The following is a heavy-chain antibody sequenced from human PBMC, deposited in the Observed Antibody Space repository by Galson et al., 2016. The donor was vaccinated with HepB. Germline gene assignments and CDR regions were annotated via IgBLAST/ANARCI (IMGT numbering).Heavy chain of an antibody. CDR3: ARDRQNLRVLDY. D-gene: IGHD4-17*01. V-gene: IGHV3-23*01. CDR2: IRGSGDDT. J-gene: IGHJ4*02. Sequence: SLRLSCAVSGFSFKYYAVSWVRQAPGKGLEWVSAIRGSGDDTYYSDSVKGRFTISRDNSKNTLDLQMTSLRAEDTALYYCARDRQNLRVLDYWGQGTLVTVSS. CDR1: GFSFKYYA.